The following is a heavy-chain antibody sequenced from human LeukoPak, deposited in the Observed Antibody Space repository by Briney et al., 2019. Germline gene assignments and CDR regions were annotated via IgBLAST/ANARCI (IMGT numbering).Heavy chain of an antibody. CDR3: ARGSGWYDY. CDR1: GYTFTSYY. V-gene: IGHV3-33*01. Sequence: SCKTSGYTFTSYYMHWVRQAPGKGLEWVAVIWYDGSNKYYADSVKGRFTISRDNSKNTLYLQMNSLRAEDTAVYYCARGSGWYDYWGQGTLVTVSS. J-gene: IGHJ4*02. D-gene: IGHD6-19*01. CDR2: IWYDGSNK.